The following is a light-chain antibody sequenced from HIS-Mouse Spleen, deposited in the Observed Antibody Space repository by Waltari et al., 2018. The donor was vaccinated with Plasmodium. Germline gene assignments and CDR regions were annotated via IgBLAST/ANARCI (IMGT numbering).Light chain of an antibody. CDR2: GAS. J-gene: IGKJ2*01. Sequence: EIVMTQSPATLSVSPGERATLPCRASQRVSSNLAWYQQNPGQAPRLLIYGASTRATGIPARFSGSGSGTEFTLTISSMQSEDFAVYYCQQYNNWPPYTFGQGTKLEIK. CDR1: QRVSSN. V-gene: IGKV3-15*01. CDR3: QQYNNWPPYT.